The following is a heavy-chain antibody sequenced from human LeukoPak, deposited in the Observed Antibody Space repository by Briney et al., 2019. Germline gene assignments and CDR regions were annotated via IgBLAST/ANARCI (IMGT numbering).Heavy chain of an antibody. CDR3: AKGQLATDH. CDR1: GFNFGGYY. Sequence: GGSLRLSCIASGFNFGGYYMGWIRQAPGKGLEWVSTISGSGGSTYYADSVKGRLTISRDNSKNTLYLQVNSLRAEDTAVYYCAKGQLATDHWGQGTLVTVSS. J-gene: IGHJ4*02. CDR2: ISGSGGST. D-gene: IGHD6-13*01. V-gene: IGHV3-23*01.